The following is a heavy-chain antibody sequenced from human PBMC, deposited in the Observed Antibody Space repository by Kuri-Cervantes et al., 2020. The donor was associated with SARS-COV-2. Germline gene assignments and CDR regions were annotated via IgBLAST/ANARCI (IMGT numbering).Heavy chain of an antibody. D-gene: IGHD2-2*01. J-gene: IGHJ4*02. CDR2: IYYSGST. Sequence: ESLKISCTVSGGSISSSSYYWGWIRQPPGKGLEWIGIIYYSGSTYYNPSLKSRVTISVDTSKNQFSLKLSSVTAADTAVYYCASIGYCSSTSCFVGRGDYWGQGTLVTVSS. V-gene: IGHV4-39*01. CDR1: GGSISSSSYY. CDR3: ASIGYCSSTSCFVGRGDY.